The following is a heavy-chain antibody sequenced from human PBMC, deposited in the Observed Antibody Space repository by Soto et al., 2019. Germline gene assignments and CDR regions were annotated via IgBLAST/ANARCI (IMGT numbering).Heavy chain of an antibody. CDR3: VKGVGPDSFNAGDY. J-gene: IGHJ4*02. D-gene: IGHD2-15*01. CDR1: GFTFAARG. V-gene: IGHV3-23*01. Sequence: EVQLLESGGGLVQPGGSLTLSCAASGFTFAARGMSWVRQAAGEGLEWVSGISSSGYVTHYTDSVKGRFTTSRDNSQNTLYLQMNTLRAEDTALYYCVKGVGPDSFNAGDYWGQGTLVTVSP. CDR2: ISSSGYVT.